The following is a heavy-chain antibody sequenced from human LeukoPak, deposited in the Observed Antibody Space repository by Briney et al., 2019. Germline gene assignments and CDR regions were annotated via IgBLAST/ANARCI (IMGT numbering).Heavy chain of an antibody. CDR2: IYTSGRT. CDR3: ARDWGFGFGEFRFDY. Sequence: SQTLSLTCTVSGGSISSGSYYWGWIRQPAGKGLEWIGRIYTSGRTNYNPSLKSRVTISVDTSNNQFSLKLSSVTAADTAVYYCARDWGFGFGEFRFDYWGQGTLVTVSS. J-gene: IGHJ4*02. CDR1: GGSISSGSYY. D-gene: IGHD3-10*01. V-gene: IGHV4-61*02.